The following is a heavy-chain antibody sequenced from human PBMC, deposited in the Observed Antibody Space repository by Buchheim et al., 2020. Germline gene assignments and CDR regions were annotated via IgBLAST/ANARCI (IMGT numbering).Heavy chain of an antibody. V-gene: IGHV3-23*01. J-gene: IGHJ6*02. D-gene: IGHD2/OR15-2a*01. CDR1: GFTFDDYT. CDR3: ARDEGGSSNYGMDV. Sequence: EVHLLESGGGIIQPGGSLRLSCAASGFTFDDYTMSWVRQAPGRGLEWVSSITFGGTVKYYADSVKGRFTVSRDNSKNTLYLQMNSLRAEDTAVYYCARDEGGSSNYGMDVWGQGTT. CDR2: ITFGGTVK.